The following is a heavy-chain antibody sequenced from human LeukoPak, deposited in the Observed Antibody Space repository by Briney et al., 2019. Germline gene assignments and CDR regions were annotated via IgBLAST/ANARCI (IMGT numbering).Heavy chain of an antibody. CDR1: GFTFSSYG. CDR3: TTDHDTSSWTFIY. J-gene: IGHJ4*02. Sequence: PGGSLRLSCAASGFTFSSYGIHWVRQAPGKGLEWVAVISYDGSNKYYADSVKGRFTISRDNSKNTLYLQMNSLRAEDTAVYYCTTDHDTSSWTFIYWGQGTLVTVSS. CDR2: ISYDGSNK. D-gene: IGHD6-13*01. V-gene: IGHV3-30*03.